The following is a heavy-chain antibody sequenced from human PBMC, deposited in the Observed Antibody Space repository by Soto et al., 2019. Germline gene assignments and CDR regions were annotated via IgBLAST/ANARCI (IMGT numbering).Heavy chain of an antibody. V-gene: IGHV4-59*01. J-gene: IGHJ4*02. Sequence: QVQLQESGPGLVKPSETLSLTCTVSSDSISRYYWSWIRQPPGKRLERIGYISYRGSTDYNPSLKSRVTISGDTSKNQFSLKVSSVTAADTAVYYCARGTSCQLPFDYWGQGTLVTVSS. CDR2: ISYRGST. D-gene: IGHD2-2*01. CDR3: ARGTSCQLPFDY. CDR1: SDSISRYY.